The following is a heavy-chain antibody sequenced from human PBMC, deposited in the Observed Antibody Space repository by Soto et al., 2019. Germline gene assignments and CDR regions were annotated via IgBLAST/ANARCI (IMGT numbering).Heavy chain of an antibody. D-gene: IGHD4-17*01. CDR1: GGTLSSYA. CDR3: AREQRWLGDYYYGMAV. J-gene: IGHJ6*02. Sequence: SVKGSCKASGGTLSSYAISWVRQAPGQGLEWMGGIIPIFGTANYAQKFQGRVTITADESTSTAYMELSSLRSEDTAVYYCAREQRWLGDYYYGMAVWGQGTTVTVSS. CDR2: IIPIFGTA. V-gene: IGHV1-69*13.